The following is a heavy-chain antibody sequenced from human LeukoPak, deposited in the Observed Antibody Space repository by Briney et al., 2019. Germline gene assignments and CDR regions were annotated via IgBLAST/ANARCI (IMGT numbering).Heavy chain of an antibody. CDR3: ARGEYYDSSGYYYLVWDF. J-gene: IGHJ4*02. V-gene: IGHV3-20*04. CDR1: GFTFDDYG. CDR2: INWNGAST. Sequence: GGSLRLSCAASGFTFDDYGMSWVRQAPGKGLEWVSGINWNGASTFYGDFVKGRFTISRDNAKKSLYLQMNSLRAEDTAFYYCARGEYYDSSGYYYLVWDFWGQGALVTVSS. D-gene: IGHD3-22*01.